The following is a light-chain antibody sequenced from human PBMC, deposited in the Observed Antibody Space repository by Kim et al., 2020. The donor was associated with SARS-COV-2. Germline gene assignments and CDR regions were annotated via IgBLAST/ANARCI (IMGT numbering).Light chain of an antibody. CDR1: QGVSSIF. Sequence: PGARAPRPCRACQGVSSIFVAWYQQKPGQAPRLLIYGASSRATGIPDRCSGSGSGTDFTLTISRLEPEDFAVYHCLQYGSSPPITFGQGTRLEIK. J-gene: IGKJ5*01. CDR3: LQYGSSPPIT. CDR2: GAS. V-gene: IGKV3-20*01.